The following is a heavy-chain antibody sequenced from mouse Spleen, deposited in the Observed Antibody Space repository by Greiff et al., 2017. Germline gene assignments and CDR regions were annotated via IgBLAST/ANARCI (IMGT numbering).Heavy chain of an antibody. D-gene: IGHD2-10*02. Sequence: EVQVVESGGDLVKPGGSLKLSCAASGFTFSSYGMSWVRQTPDKRLEWVATISSGGSYTYYPDSVKGRFTISRDNAKNTLYLQLSSLKSEDTAMYYCARLYGNYSPFAYWGQGTLVTVSA. V-gene: IGHV5-6*01. CDR3: ARLYGNYSPFAY. CDR1: GFTFSSYG. CDR2: ISSGGSYT. J-gene: IGHJ3*01.